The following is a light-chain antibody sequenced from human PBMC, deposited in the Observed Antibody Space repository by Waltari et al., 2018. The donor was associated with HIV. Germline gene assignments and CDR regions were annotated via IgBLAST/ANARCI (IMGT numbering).Light chain of an antibody. CDR2: WAS. V-gene: IGKV4-1*01. J-gene: IGKJ1*01. CDR3: QQYYSTPRT. CDR1: QSVLYSSNNKNY. Sequence: DIVMTQSPDSLAVSLGERATFNYKSSQSVLYSSNNKNYLAWYQQKPGQPPKLLIYWASTRESGVPERFSGSGSGTDFTLTISSLQAEDVAVYYCQQYYSTPRTFGRGTKVEIK.